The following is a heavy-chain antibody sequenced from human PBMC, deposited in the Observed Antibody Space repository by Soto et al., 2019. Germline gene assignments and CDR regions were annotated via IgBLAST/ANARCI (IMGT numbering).Heavy chain of an antibody. V-gene: IGHV1-69*06. Sequence: QVQLEQSGAEVKKPGSSVKVSCKASGGTLSDHGVAWLRQAPGQGLEWMGGTITVFNTAKYAQKVQGRVTVTADKFTNIDYMELSILRSADTAFYFCARGVYGSGNYYTGPSASDIWGLATMVTVSS. CDR3: ARGVYGSGNYYTGPSASDI. J-gene: IGHJ3*02. CDR2: TITVFNTA. D-gene: IGHD3-10*01. CDR1: GGTLSDHG.